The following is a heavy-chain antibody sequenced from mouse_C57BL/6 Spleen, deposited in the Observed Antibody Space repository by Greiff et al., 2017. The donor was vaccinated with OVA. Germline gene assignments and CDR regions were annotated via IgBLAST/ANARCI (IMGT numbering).Heavy chain of an antibody. D-gene: IGHD2-3*01. Sequence: QVQLKESGPELVKPGASVKISCKASGYAFSSSWMNWVKQRPGKGLEWIGRIYPGDGDTNYNGKFKGKATLTADKSSSTAYMQLSSLTSEDSAVYFCARYLDGYPYYFDYWGQGTTLTVSS. CDR3: ARYLDGYPYYFDY. CDR1: GYAFSSSW. V-gene: IGHV1-82*01. CDR2: IYPGDGDT. J-gene: IGHJ2*01.